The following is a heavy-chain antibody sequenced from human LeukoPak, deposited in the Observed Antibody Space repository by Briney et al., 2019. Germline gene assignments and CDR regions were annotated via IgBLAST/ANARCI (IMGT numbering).Heavy chain of an antibody. CDR2: TYYRSKWYY. CDR3: SLARSEYHYGMDV. Sequence: SQTLSLTCALSGDIVSSIRVAWNWIRQSPSRGLEWLGRTYYRSKWYYEYAVSVKSRINISPDTSKNQFSLQLTSVTPEDTAVYYCSLARSEYHYGMDVWGQGTTVTVSS. J-gene: IGHJ6*02. V-gene: IGHV6-1*01. CDR1: GDIVSSIRVA.